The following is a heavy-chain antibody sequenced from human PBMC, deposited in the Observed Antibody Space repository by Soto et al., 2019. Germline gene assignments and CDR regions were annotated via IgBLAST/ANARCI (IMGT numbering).Heavy chain of an antibody. Sequence: EVQLLESGGGLVQPGGSLRLSCAASGFTFSTYAMAWVRQAPGKGLEWVSSISSSSGSTFYADSVKGRFTIPRDNSENTLSLQMNSLRAEDTAVYYCAKQPLKVPLRFDYWGQGTLVTVSS. J-gene: IGHJ4*02. CDR3: AKQPLKVPLRFDY. D-gene: IGHD6-25*01. CDR2: ISSSSGST. V-gene: IGHV3-23*01. CDR1: GFTFSTYA.